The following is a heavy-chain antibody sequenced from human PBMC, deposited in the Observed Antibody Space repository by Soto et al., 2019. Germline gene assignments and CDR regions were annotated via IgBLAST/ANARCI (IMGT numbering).Heavy chain of an antibody. CDR1: GFSLSSTRMA. V-gene: IGHV2-5*02. Sequence: QITLKESGPTLVKPTQTLTLTCTFSGFSLSSTRMAVGWIRQPPGKALEWLALIYWDDDKRYSPFLKSRLTITKETSKNQVVLTMSTMDPVDTARYYCAHIVVAGLGYYFDYWGQGTLVTVSS. D-gene: IGHD6-19*01. J-gene: IGHJ4*02. CDR3: AHIVVAGLGYYFDY. CDR2: IYWDDDK.